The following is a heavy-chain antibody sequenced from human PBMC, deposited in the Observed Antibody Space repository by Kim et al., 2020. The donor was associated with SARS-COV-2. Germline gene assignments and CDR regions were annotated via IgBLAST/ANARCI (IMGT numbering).Heavy chain of an antibody. CDR1: GYSFTSYW. D-gene: IGHD2-15*01. V-gene: IGHV5-51*01. J-gene: IGHJ4*02. Sequence: GESLKISCKGSGYSFTSYWIGWVRQMPGKGLEWMGIIYPGDSDTRYSPSFQGQVTISADKSISTAYLQWSSLKASDTAMYYCARLCSGGSCYERSFDYWGQGTLVTVSS. CDR2: IYPGDSDT. CDR3: ARLCSGGSCYERSFDY.